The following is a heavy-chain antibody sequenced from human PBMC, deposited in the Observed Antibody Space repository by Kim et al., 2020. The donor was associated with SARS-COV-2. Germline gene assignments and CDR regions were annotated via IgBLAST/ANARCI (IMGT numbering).Heavy chain of an antibody. V-gene: IGHV4-39*01. CDR3: ARTYSGTSRRGYGS. J-gene: IGHJ5*02. Sequence: SETLSLTCTVSGGSVSNPTYYWAWIRQPPGKGLEWIASAYYDGGTWYNPSLRRRLTISVDTSKNQISLKFNSLTAADTAVYHCARTYSGTSRRGYGSWGQGTRVTVSS. CDR1: GGSVSNPTYY. CDR2: AYYDGGT. D-gene: IGHD5-12*01.